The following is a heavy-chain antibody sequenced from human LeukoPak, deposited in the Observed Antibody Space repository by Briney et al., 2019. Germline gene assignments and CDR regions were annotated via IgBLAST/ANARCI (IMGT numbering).Heavy chain of an antibody. Sequence: ASVKVSCKASGYTFTSYYMHWVRQAPGQGLEWMGWINPNSGGTNYAQKFQGRVTMTRDTSISTAYMELSRLRSDDTAVYYCARSIRIQLWLPPSYWGQGTLVTVSS. J-gene: IGHJ4*02. CDR3: ARSIRIQLWLPPSY. CDR1: GYTFTSYY. D-gene: IGHD5-18*01. V-gene: IGHV1-2*02. CDR2: INPNSGGT.